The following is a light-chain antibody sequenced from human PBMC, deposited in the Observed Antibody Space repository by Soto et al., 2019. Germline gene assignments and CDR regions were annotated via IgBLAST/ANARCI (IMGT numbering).Light chain of an antibody. CDR3: TSFTTSNTFV. Sequence: QSALAQPASVSGSPGQPITISCTGTSNDVGHFNYVSWFQQHPGKAPKLLIFDVSNWPSGVSDRFSGSKSGNTASLTISGLQPEDEADYYCTSFTTSNTFVFGSGTKVTVL. CDR2: DVS. V-gene: IGLV2-14*03. J-gene: IGLJ1*01. CDR1: SNDVGHFNY.